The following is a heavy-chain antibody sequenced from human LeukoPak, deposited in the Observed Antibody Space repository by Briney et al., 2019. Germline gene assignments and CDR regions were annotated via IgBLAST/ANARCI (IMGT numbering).Heavy chain of an antibody. CDR3: ARWGIVVVPAAHFDY. Sequence: ASVKVSCKASGYTFTGYYMHWVRQAPGQGLEWMRWINPNSGGTNYAQKFQGRVTMTRDTSISTAYMELSRLRSDDTAVYYCARWGIVVVPAAHFDYWGQGTLVTVSS. V-gene: IGHV1-2*02. CDR1: GYTFTGYY. CDR2: INPNSGGT. J-gene: IGHJ4*02. D-gene: IGHD2-2*01.